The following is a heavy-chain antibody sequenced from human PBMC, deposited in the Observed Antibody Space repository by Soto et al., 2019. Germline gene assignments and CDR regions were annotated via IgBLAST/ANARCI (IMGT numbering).Heavy chain of an antibody. J-gene: IGHJ4*02. V-gene: IGHV3-74*01. CDR1: GFTFRSSW. D-gene: IGHD6-19*01. Sequence: EVQLVESGGGLVQPGGSLRLSCVASGFTFRSSWMHWVRQSPGKGLVWVSRINSDATTTNYAEYAKGRFTIARDNAENTLDLQMDSLTAEDTAVYYCARGPNGWYGYDYWGQGTLLTVSS. CDR2: INSDATTT. CDR3: ARGPNGWYGYDY.